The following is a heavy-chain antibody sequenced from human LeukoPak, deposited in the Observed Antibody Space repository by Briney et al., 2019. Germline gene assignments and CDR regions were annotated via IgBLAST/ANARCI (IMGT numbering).Heavy chain of an antibody. CDR1: GGSISSSSYY. CDR2: IYYSGST. Sequence: PSETLSLTCTVSGGSISSSSYYWGWIRQPPGKGLEWIGSIYYSGSTYYNPSLKSRVTISVDTSKNQFSLKLSSVTAADTAVYYCARAPYSSGWYYFDYWGQGTLVTVSS. J-gene: IGHJ4*02. D-gene: IGHD6-19*01. V-gene: IGHV4-39*07. CDR3: ARAPYSSGWYYFDY.